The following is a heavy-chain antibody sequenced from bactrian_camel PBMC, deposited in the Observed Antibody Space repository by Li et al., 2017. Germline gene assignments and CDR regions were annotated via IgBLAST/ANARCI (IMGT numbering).Heavy chain of an antibody. CDR1: GYDVSRGY. CDR2: IAGDGRT. V-gene: IGHV3S53*01. Sequence: VQLVESGGGSVQAGGSLRLSCAASGYDVSRGYMAWFRQAPGKEREGVAAIAGDGRTDYADSVKGRFTISRDGAKNIIALQMHSLKPEDTATYYCAADLVTDEPSLVEREYYYWGQGTQVTV. J-gene: IGHJ4*01. D-gene: IGHD1*01. CDR3: AADLVTDEPSLVEREYYY.